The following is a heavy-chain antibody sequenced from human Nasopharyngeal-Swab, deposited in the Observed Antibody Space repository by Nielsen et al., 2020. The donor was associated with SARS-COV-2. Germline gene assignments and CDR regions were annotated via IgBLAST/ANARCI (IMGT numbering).Heavy chain of an antibody. D-gene: IGHD2-21*02. V-gene: IGHV4-4*02. CDR1: GFTFSSYW. Sequence: GSLRLSCAASGFTFSSYWMSWVRQPPGKGLEWIAEISHTGRTTYNWSLRSRLTLSVDKSLNQFSLRLTSVTAADTAFYYCARERGGDGYRYFDYWGQGALVIVSS. CDR3: ARERGGDGYRYFDY. J-gene: IGHJ4*02. CDR2: ISHTGRT.